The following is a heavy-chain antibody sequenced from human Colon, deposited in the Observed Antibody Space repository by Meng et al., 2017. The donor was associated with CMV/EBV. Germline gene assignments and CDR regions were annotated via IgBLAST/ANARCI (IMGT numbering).Heavy chain of an antibody. CDR1: GFTSGVTFSSYA. D-gene: IGHD2-2*01. J-gene: IGHJ6*02. CDR3: AKDLVREIVPAALVLDV. V-gene: IGHV3-23*01. CDR2: ISGSGGTR. Sequence: GGSLRLSCAASGFTSGVTFSSYAMNWVRQAPGKGLEWVSGISGSGGTRDYADSVKGRFTMSRDNSENTLYLQMNSLRDEDTAVYYCAKDLVREIVPAALVLDVWGQGTTVTVSS.